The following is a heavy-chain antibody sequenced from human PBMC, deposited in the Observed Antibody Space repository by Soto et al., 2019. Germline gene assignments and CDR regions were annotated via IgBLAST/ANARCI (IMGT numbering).Heavy chain of an antibody. CDR2: IYWDDDK. V-gene: IGHV2-5*02. CDR3: AHTPVGVRGVAFDY. D-gene: IGHD3-10*01. J-gene: IGHJ4*02. CDR1: GFSLSTSGVG. Sequence: QITLKESGPTLVKPTQTLTLTCTFSGFSLSTSGVGVGWIRQPPGKALEWLALIYWDDDKRYSPSLKSRLTVTKDTSKSQVVRTMTNMDTVDTATYYCAHTPVGVRGVAFDYWGQRTLVTVSS.